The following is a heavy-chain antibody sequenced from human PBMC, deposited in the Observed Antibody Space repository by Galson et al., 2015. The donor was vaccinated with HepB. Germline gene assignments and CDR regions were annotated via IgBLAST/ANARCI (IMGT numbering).Heavy chain of an antibody. CDR3: STVRLCSTLSYLFPGAYWYFDL. CDR1: GFTLSDAW. V-gene: IGHV3-15*01. J-gene: IGHJ2*01. Sequence: SLRISCAASGFTLSDAWMSWGSQAPCKGLEWVCRIKSNTDGGTIDFAATVKARFTVSRHDSKDTLYLQMNNLKTEDTAVYYCSTVRLCSTLSYLFPGAYWYFDLWGRCTLVTASS. CDR2: IKSNTDGGTI. D-gene: IGHD6-13*01.